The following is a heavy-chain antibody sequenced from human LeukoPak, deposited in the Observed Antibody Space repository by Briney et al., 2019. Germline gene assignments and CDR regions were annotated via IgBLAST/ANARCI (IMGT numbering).Heavy chain of an antibody. Sequence: GGPLRLSCAASGFSFSSYWMNWVRQAPGKGLEWVANIKQDGSDKNYVDSVKGRFTISRDNAKNSLYLQLNSLRVEDTAVYYCARASSGGWSAYYFFYMDVWGRGTTVTVSS. CDR1: GFSFSSYW. CDR3: ARASSGGWSAYYFFYMDV. CDR2: IKQDGSDK. J-gene: IGHJ6*03. D-gene: IGHD2-15*01. V-gene: IGHV3-7*01.